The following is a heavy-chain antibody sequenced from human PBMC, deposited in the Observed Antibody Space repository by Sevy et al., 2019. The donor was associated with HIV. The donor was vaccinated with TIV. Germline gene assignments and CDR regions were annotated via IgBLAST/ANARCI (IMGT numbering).Heavy chain of an antibody. V-gene: IGHV4-4*07. D-gene: IGHD2-15*01. CDR2: IYISGST. Sequence: SETLSLTCTVSGGSISDYYWTWIRQPAGKGLEWLGRIYISGSTQYNPSLKSRDSMSWDTSKNTFSLKLTSMTAADTAVYYCARGPQSCNSVSCYSALSWGQGILVTVSS. J-gene: IGHJ4*02. CDR1: GGSISDYY. CDR3: ARGPQSCNSVSCYSALS.